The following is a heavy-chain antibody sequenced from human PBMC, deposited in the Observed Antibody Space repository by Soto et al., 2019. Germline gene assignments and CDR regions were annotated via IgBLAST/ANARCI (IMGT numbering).Heavy chain of an antibody. CDR3: AKQVTPHSSGWPDAFDI. D-gene: IGHD6-19*01. V-gene: IGHV3-30*18. Sequence: QVQLVESGGGVVQPGRSLRLSCAVSGFTFSSYGMHWVRQAPGKGLEWVAVISYDGSNKYYADSVKGRFTISRDNSKNTLNLQMNSLRAEDTAVYYCAKQVTPHSSGWPDAFDIWGQVTMVSVSS. J-gene: IGHJ3*02. CDR2: ISYDGSNK. CDR1: GFTFSSYG.